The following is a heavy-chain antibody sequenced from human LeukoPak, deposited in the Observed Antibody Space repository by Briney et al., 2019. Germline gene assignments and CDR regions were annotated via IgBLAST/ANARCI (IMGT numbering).Heavy chain of an antibody. D-gene: IGHD4-17*01. Sequence: PGGSLRLSCAASGFTVGSNYMSWARQAPGKGLEWVSVIYSGGSTYYADSVKGRFTISRDNSKNTLYLQMNSLRAEDTAVYYCARVRTDYGDYYFDYWGQGTLVTVSS. CDR3: ARVRTDYGDYYFDY. V-gene: IGHV3-53*01. CDR1: GFTVGSNY. J-gene: IGHJ4*02. CDR2: IYSGGST.